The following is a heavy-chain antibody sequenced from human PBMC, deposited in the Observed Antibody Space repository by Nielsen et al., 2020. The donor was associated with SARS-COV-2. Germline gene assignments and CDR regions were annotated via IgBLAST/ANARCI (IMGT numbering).Heavy chain of an antibody. D-gene: IGHD7-27*01. CDR1: GFSVSSNY. V-gene: IGHV3-66*01. CDR3: VRDNWGRMDV. J-gene: IGHJ6*02. Sequence: GESLKISCAASGFSVSSNYMSWVRQAAGKGLEWVSVFYSDDSASYDDSVKGRFTVSRDNFKNMLFLKMNSLRAEDTGVYYCVRDNWGRMDVWGQGTTVTVSS. CDR2: FYSDDSA.